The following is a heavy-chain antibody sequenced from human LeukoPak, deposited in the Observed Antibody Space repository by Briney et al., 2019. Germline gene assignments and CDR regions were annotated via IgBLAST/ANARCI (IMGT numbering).Heavy chain of an antibody. CDR2: ISWNSGSI. V-gene: IGHV3-9*01. CDR3: ARGGYCSTTSCDPGTFDI. CDR1: GFTFDDYA. D-gene: IGHD2-2*01. Sequence: GGSLRLSCAASGFTFDDYAMHWVRQAPGKGLEWVSGISWNSGSIGYADSVKGRFTISRDNAKNSLYLQMNSLRAEDTAVYYCARGGYCSTTSCDPGTFDIWGQGTMVIVSS. J-gene: IGHJ3*02.